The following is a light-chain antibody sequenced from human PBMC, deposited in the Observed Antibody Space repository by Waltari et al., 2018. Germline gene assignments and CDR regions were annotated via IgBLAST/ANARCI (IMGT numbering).Light chain of an antibody. CDR2: DDG. J-gene: IGLJ1*01. CDR1: KIGSKN. Sequence: SYELTQPPSVSVAPGQTARLTCDGDKIGSKNVHWYQHKPGQAPVLGVYDDGDRPSGIPERFSGSNSGNTAALTISRVDAGDEAEYYCQVWDSGSDHYVFGTVTKVTVL. V-gene: IGLV3-21*02. CDR3: QVWDSGSDHYV.